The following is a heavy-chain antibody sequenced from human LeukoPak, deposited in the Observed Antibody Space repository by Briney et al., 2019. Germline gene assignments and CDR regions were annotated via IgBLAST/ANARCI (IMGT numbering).Heavy chain of an antibody. V-gene: IGHV3-33*06. CDR1: GFIFSDYR. D-gene: IGHD4-23*01. CDR2: IWYDGGKK. CDR3: AKSPTVDAAFDI. Sequence: GRSLTLSYAASGFIFSDYRMHGVRQAAGKGLEWVAVIWYDGGKKDYADSVKGRFTISRDNSKNTLFLHMNSLRAEDTALYYCAKSPTVDAAFDIWGQGTMVTVSS. J-gene: IGHJ3*02.